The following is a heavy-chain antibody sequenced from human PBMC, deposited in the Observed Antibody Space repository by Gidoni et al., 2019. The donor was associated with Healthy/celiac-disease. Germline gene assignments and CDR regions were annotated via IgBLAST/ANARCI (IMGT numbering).Heavy chain of an antibody. CDR1: GYTFTGYY. V-gene: IGHV1-2*02. CDR2: INPNSGGT. Sequence: QVQLVQSGAEVKNPGASVKVSCQASGYTFTGYYMHWVRQAPGQGLEWMGWINPNSGGTNYEQKFQGRVTMTRDTSISTAYMELSRLRSDDTAVYYCARARGLDYWGQGTLVTVSS. J-gene: IGHJ4*02. CDR3: ARARGLDY.